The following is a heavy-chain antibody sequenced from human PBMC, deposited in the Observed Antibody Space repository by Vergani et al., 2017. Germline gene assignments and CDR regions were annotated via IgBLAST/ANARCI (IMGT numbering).Heavy chain of an antibody. D-gene: IGHD4-23*01. V-gene: IGHV4-61*02. CDR2: IYTSGST. CDR1: GGSLSSGSYY. Sequence: QVQLQESGPGLVKPSQTLSLTCTVSGGSLSSGSYYWSWIRQPAGKGLEWIGRIYTSGSTNYNPSLKSRVTISVDTSKNQFSLKLSAVTAADTAVYYCARTSKTTVVTPEGVDYWGQGTLVTVSS. CDR3: ARTSKTTVVTPEGVDY. J-gene: IGHJ4*02.